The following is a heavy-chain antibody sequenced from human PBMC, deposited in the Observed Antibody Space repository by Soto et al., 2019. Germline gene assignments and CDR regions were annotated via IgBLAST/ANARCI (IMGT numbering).Heavy chain of an antibody. D-gene: IGHD3-10*01. CDR2: ISSSSTI. V-gene: IGHV3-48*02. J-gene: IGHJ6*02. CDR1: GFTFSSYS. CDR3: AITMVRGVEYYGMDV. Sequence: GGSLRLSCAASGFTFSSYSMNWVRQAPGKGLEWVSYISSSSTIYYADSVKGRFTISRDNAKNSLYLQMNSLRDEDTAVYYCAITMVRGVEYYGMDVWGQGTTVTVSS.